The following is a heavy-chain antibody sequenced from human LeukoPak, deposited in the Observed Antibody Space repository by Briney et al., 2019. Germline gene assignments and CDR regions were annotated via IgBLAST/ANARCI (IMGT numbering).Heavy chain of an antibody. CDR1: GGTFSSYA. CDR3: ARDRAMITFGGVIVRMGY. J-gene: IGHJ4*02. Sequence: SVKVSCKASGGTFSSYAISWVRQAPGQGLEWMGRIIPIFGTANYAQKFQGRVTITTDESTSTAYMEPSSLRSEDTAVYYCARDRAMITFGGVIVRMGYWGQGTLVTVSS. CDR2: IIPIFGTA. V-gene: IGHV1-69*05. D-gene: IGHD3-16*02.